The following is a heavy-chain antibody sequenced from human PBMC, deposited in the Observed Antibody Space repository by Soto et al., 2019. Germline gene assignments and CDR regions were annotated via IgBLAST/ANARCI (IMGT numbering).Heavy chain of an antibody. V-gene: IGHV4-61*08. CDR2: IYYSGST. CDR3: ARDIDNYYGSGLDY. J-gene: IGHJ4*02. CDR1: GGSISSGGYY. Sequence: SETLSLTCTVSGGSISSGGYYWSWIRQPPGKGLEWIGYIYYSGSTNYNPSLKSRVTISVDTSKNQFSLKLSSVTAADTAVYYCARDIDNYYGSGLDYWGQGTLVTVSS. D-gene: IGHD3-10*01.